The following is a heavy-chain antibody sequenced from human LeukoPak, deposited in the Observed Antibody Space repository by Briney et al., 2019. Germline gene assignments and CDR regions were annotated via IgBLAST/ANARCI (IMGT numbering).Heavy chain of an antibody. Sequence: GGSLRLSCAASGFTFSSYSMNWVRQAPGKGLEWVSSISSSSSYIYYADSVKGRFTISRDNAKNSLYLQMNSLRAEDTAVYYCARAFHYYGSGRDWYFDLWGRGTLVTVSS. CDR3: ARAFHYYGSGRDWYFDL. D-gene: IGHD3-10*01. CDR1: GFTFSSYS. J-gene: IGHJ2*01. CDR2: ISSSSSYI. V-gene: IGHV3-21*01.